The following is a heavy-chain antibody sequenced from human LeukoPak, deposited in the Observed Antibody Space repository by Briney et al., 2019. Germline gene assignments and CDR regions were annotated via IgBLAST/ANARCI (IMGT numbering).Heavy chain of an antibody. CDR3: ARDPSPSTAYYYYYMDV. CDR1: GFTFSSYG. D-gene: IGHD4-11*01. Sequence: GGSLRLSCVASGFTFSSYGMHWVRQAPGKGLEWVAVIWYDGSNKYYADSVKGRFTISRDNSKNTLYLQMNSLRAEDTAVYYCARDPSPSTAYYYYYMDVWGKGTTVTVSS. V-gene: IGHV3-33*01. CDR2: IWYDGSNK. J-gene: IGHJ6*03.